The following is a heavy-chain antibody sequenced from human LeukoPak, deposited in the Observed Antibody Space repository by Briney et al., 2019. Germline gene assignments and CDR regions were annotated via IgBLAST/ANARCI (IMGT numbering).Heavy chain of an antibody. Sequence: GSLRLSCVASGFTFTSSAMSWVRQAPGKGLEWIGAVYSENTYYNPSLKSRVSISVDTSKNQFSLTMSSVTAADTAVYFCARGLEVRARVGYHYYMDVWGKGTTVTVSS. V-gene: IGHV4/OR15-8*02. CDR3: ARGLEVRARVGYHYYMDV. D-gene: IGHD1-26*01. CDR1: GFTFTSSAM. J-gene: IGHJ6*03. CDR2: VYSENT.